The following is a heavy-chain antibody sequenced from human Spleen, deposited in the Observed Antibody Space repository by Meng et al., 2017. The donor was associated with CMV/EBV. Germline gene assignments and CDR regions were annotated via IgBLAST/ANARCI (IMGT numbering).Heavy chain of an antibody. D-gene: IGHD5-12*01. Sequence: ETLSLTCTVSGGSISRTSYYWGWVRQAPGKGLEWVSVIYSGGSTYYADSVKGRFTISRDNSKNTLYLQMNSLRAEDTAVYYCARGGSGYDFDYWGQGTLVTVSS. J-gene: IGHJ4*02. CDR2: IYSGGST. CDR1: GGSISRTSYY. CDR3: ARGGSGYDFDY. V-gene: IGHV3-53*01.